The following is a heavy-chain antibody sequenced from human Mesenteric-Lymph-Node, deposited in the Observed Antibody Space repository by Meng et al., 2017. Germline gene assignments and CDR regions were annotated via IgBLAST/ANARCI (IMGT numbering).Heavy chain of an antibody. D-gene: IGHD3-16*01. CDR3: ARVIQTSNYYYYGMDG. V-gene: IGHV4-34*01. Sequence: SETLSLTCAVYGESFSGYYWSWIRQPPGKGLEWIGEINHSGSTNYNPSLKSRVTISVDTSQNQFSLKLSSVTAADTAVYYCARVIQTSNYYYYGMDGWGQGTTVTVSS. CDR2: INHSGST. CDR1: GESFSGYY. J-gene: IGHJ6*02.